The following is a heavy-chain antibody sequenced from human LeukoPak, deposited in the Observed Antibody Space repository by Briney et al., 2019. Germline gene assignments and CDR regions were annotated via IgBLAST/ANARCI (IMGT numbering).Heavy chain of an antibody. CDR1: GFTVSSNY. CDR2: INSDGSST. D-gene: IGHD3-22*01. Sequence: GGSLRLSCAASGFTVSSNYMSWVRQAPGKGLVWVSRINSDGSSTSYADSVKGRFTISRDYAKNTLYLQMNSLRAEDTAVYYCARVALHDYDSSGYYYYYGMDVWGQGTTVTVSS. J-gene: IGHJ6*02. CDR3: ARVALHDYDSSGYYYYYGMDV. V-gene: IGHV3-74*01.